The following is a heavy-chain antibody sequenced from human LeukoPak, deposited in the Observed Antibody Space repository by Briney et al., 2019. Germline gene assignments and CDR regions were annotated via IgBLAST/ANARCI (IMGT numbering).Heavy chain of an antibody. CDR3: ARASYYDPPRAYYYYMDV. V-gene: IGHV4-4*09. CDR2: IYTTGST. Sequence: PSETLSLTCTVSGDSITSHYWSWIRQPPGKGLEWIGYIYTTGSTNYNPSLSGRVTISVDTSKNQFSLKLTSVTAADTAVYYCARASYYDPPRAYYYYMDVWGKGTTVTVSS. CDR1: GDSITSHY. J-gene: IGHJ6*03. D-gene: IGHD3-3*01.